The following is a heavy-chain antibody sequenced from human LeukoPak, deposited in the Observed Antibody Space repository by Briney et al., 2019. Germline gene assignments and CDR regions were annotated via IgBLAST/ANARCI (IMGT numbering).Heavy chain of an antibody. CDR2: ISGSGDGT. D-gene: IGHD6-13*01. V-gene: IGHV3-23*01. J-gene: IGHJ2*01. CDR3: ARVPLPGIAAAAPNWYFDL. Sequence: GGSLRLSCTASGFTFDNYAMIWVRQAPGKGLEWVSVISGSGDGTYSADSVRGRFTISRDNSKNTLYLEMSSLRVEDTAVYYCARVPLPGIAAAAPNWYFDLWGRGTLVTVSS. CDR1: GFTFDNYA.